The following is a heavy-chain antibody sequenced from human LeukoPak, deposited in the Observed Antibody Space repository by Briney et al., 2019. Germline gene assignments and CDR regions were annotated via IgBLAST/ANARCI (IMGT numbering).Heavy chain of an antibody. Sequence: ASVKVSCKASGYTFTGYCMHWVRQAPGQGLEWMGWINPNSGGRNYAQKLQGRVTMTRDTSISTAYMELSRLRSDDTAVYYCASPYSSSWYSYFQHWGQGTLVTVSS. V-gene: IGHV1-2*02. D-gene: IGHD6-13*01. CDR2: INPNSGGR. CDR1: GYTFTGYC. J-gene: IGHJ1*01. CDR3: ASPYSSSWYSYFQH.